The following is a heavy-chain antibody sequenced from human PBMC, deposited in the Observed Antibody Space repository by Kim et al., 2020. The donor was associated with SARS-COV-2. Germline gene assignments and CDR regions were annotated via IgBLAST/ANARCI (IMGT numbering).Heavy chain of an antibody. V-gene: IGHV3-23*03. CDR3: AKEGIAVAGTDY. Sequence: GGSLRLSCAASGFTFSSYAMSWVRQAPGKGLEWVSVIYSGGSSTYYADSVKGRFTISRDNSKNTLYLQMNSLRAEDTAVYYCAKEGIAVAGTDYWGQGTLVTVSS. CDR2: IYSGGSST. J-gene: IGHJ4*02. D-gene: IGHD6-19*01. CDR1: GFTFSSYA.